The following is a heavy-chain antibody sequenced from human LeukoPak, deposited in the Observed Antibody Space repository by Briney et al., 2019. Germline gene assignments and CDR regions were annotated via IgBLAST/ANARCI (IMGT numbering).Heavy chain of an antibody. CDR1: GGSISSYY. J-gene: IGHJ4*02. D-gene: IGHD3-22*01. Sequence: SETLSLTCTVSGGSISSYYWSWIRQPAGKGLEWIGRIYTSGSTNYNPSLKSRVTMSVDTSKNQFSLKLSSVTAADTAVYYCARSRGNYYDSSGYQGYFAYWGQGTLVTVSS. CDR2: IYTSGST. V-gene: IGHV4-4*07. CDR3: ARSRGNYYDSSGYQGYFAY.